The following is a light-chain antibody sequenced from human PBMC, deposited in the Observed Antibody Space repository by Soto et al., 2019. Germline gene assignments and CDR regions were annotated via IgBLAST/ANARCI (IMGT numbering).Light chain of an antibody. V-gene: IGLV2-11*01. CDR3: CSFAGTYIYV. Sequence: QSALTQPRSVSGSPGQSVTLSCTGTYNDVGGYNYVSWYQQHPGKAPKLMIYDVTKRPSGVPDRFSGSKSGSTASLTISGLLAEDEADYYCCSFAGTYIYVFGTGTKVTVL. J-gene: IGLJ1*01. CDR1: YNDVGGYNY. CDR2: DVT.